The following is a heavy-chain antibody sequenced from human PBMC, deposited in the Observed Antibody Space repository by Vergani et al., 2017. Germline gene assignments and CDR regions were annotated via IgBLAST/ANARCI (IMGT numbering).Heavy chain of an antibody. CDR1: GYTFTSYY. CDR2: IIPIFGTP. CDR3: ARDQRYCSSTSCYPAKDYYYMDV. D-gene: IGHD2-2*01. V-gene: IGHV1-69*01. Sequence: QVQLVQSGAEVKKPGASVKVSCKASGYTFTSYYMHWVRQAPGQGLEWMGGIIPIFGTPNYAQKFQGRVTITADESTSTAYMQLSSLRSEDTAVYYCARDQRYCSSTSCYPAKDYYYMDVWGKGTTVTVSS. J-gene: IGHJ6*03.